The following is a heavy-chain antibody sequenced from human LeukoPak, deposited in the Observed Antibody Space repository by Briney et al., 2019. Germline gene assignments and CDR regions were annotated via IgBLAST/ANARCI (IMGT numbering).Heavy chain of an antibody. CDR2: IKSKTDGGTT. Sequence: PGGSLRLSCAASGFTFSYAWMSWVRQAPGKGLEWVGRIKSKTDGGTTDYGAIVKGRFTISRDDSKNTLYLQMNSLKTEDTAVYYCTTVGYQLPNEYLQHWGQGPLVTVSS. V-gene: IGHV3-15*01. D-gene: IGHD2-2*01. CDR1: GFTFSYAW. CDR3: TTVGYQLPNEYLQH. J-gene: IGHJ1*01.